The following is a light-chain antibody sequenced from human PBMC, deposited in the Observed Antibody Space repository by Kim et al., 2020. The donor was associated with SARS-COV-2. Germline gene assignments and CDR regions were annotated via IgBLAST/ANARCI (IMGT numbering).Light chain of an antibody. V-gene: IGLV3-1*01. Sequence: SYELTQPPSVSVSPGQTASITCSGDKLGDKNVCWYQQKPGQSPVLVIYEDNKRPSGIPERVSGSNSGNTATLTISGTQAMDEADYFCQAWDSSTVVFGGG. J-gene: IGLJ2*01. CDR3: QAWDSSTVV. CDR2: EDN. CDR1: KLGDKN.